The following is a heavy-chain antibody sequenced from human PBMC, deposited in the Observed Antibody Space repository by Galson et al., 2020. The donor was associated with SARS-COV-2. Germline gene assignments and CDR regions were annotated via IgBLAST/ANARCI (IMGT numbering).Heavy chain of an antibody. D-gene: IGHD3-10*01. J-gene: IGHJ4*02. V-gene: IGHV3-30-3*01. CDR2: ISYDGSNK. CDR1: GFTFSSYA. CDR3: AVGERFGSGSYPYYFDY. Sequence: GESLKISCAASGFTFSSYAMHWVRQAPGKGPEWVAVISYDGSNKYYADSVKGRFTISRDNSKNTLYLQMNSLRAEDTAVYYCAVGERFGSGSYPYYFDYWGQGILVTVSS.